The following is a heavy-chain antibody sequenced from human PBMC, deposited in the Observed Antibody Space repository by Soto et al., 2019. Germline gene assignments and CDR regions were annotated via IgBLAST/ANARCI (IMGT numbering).Heavy chain of an antibody. V-gene: IGHV3-53*01. CDR3: ARREPYYYDSPQALNAFDI. CDR2: IYSGGST. Sequence: GGSLRLSCAASGFTVSSNYMSWVRQAPGKGLEWVSVIYSGGSTYYADSVKGRFTISRDNSKNTLYLQMNSLRAEDTAVYYCARREPYYYDSPQALNAFDIWGQGTMVTVSS. J-gene: IGHJ3*02. CDR1: GFTVSSNY. D-gene: IGHD3-22*01.